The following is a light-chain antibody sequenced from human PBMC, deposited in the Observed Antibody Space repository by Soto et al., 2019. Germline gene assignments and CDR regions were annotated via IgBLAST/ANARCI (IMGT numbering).Light chain of an antibody. CDR1: QGISSA. V-gene: IGKV1-13*02. CDR2: DAS. J-gene: IGKJ2*01. Sequence: AIQLTQSPSSLSASVGDRVTITCRASQGISSALAWYQQKPGKAPKLLIYDASSLESGVPSRFSGSGSVTDFTLTISSLQPEDFAPYDCQQFNSFGQGTKLEIK. CDR3: QQFNS.